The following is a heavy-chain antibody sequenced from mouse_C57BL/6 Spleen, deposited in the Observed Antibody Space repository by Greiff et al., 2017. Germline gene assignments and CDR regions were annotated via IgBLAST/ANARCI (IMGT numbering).Heavy chain of an antibody. CDR2: IRSKSNNYAT. Sequence: EVQLVESGGGLVQPKGSLKLSCAASGFSFNTYAMNWVRQAPGKGLEWVARIRSKSNNYATYYADSVKDRFTISRDDSESMLYLQMNNLKTEDTAMYYCVRQEYYGSPWFAYWGQGTLVTVSA. D-gene: IGHD1-1*01. J-gene: IGHJ3*01. CDR1: GFSFNTYA. V-gene: IGHV10-1*01. CDR3: VRQEYYGSPWFAY.